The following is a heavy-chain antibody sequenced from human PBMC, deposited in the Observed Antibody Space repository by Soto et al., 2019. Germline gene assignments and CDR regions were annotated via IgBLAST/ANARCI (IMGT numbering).Heavy chain of an antibody. J-gene: IGHJ4*02. Sequence: QVQLVQSGAEVKKPGASVKVSCKASGFTFTDYAFTWVRQAPGQGLEWMGWIRAYNGNTNYAQNFQGRVTMTTDTSTNTAFMELRSLRSDDTAVYYCAREWYYFDSSGYWAYWGQGTLVTVSS. CDR3: AREWYYFDSSGYWAY. CDR1: GFTFTDYA. V-gene: IGHV1-18*01. D-gene: IGHD3-22*01. CDR2: IRAYNGNT.